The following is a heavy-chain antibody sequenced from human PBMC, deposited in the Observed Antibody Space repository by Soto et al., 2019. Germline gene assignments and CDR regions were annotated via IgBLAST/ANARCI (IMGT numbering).Heavy chain of an antibody. V-gene: IGHV1-18*01. Sequence: QFQLVQSGAEVKKPGASVKVSCKASGYTFTSYGISWVRQAPGQGLEWMGWISAYNGNTNYAQKLQGRVTMTTDTSTSTAYMELRSLRSDDTAVYYCATQDGIVGEKGGFDYWGQGTLVTVSS. CDR1: GYTFTSYG. J-gene: IGHJ4*02. CDR2: ISAYNGNT. D-gene: IGHD1-26*01. CDR3: ATQDGIVGEKGGFDY.